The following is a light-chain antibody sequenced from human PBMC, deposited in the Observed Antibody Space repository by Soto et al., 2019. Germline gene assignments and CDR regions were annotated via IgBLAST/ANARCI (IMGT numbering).Light chain of an antibody. CDR3: QQSYSTPRT. Sequence: DIQMTQSPSSLSASVGDRVTITCRASQSISSYLNWSQQKPGKAPKLLIYAASSLQSGVPSRFSGSGSGTDFTLTISSLQPEDFANYYCQQSYSTPRTFGQGTKVEIK. J-gene: IGKJ1*01. V-gene: IGKV1-39*01. CDR1: QSISSY. CDR2: AAS.